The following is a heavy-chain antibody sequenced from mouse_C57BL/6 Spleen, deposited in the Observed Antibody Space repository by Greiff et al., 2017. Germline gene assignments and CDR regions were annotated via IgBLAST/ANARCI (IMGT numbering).Heavy chain of an antibody. Sequence: LQESGPELVKPGASVKISCKASGYAFSSSWMNWVKQRPGKGLEWIGRIYPGDGDTNYNGKFKGKATLTSDKSSSTAYMQLSSLTSEDSAVYFCAGYYGSSYVPAWFAYWGQGTLVTVSA. V-gene: IGHV1-82*01. CDR2: IYPGDGDT. CDR3: AGYYGSSYVPAWFAY. D-gene: IGHD1-1*01. CDR1: GYAFSSSW. J-gene: IGHJ3*01.